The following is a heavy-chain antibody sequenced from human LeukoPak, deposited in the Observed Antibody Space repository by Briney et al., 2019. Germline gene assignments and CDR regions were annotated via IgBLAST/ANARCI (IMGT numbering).Heavy chain of an antibody. CDR2: IKSKTDGGTT. D-gene: IGHD6-13*01. CDR1: GFTFSNAW. J-gene: IGHJ5*02. Sequence: GGSLRLSCAASGFTFSNAWMSWVRQAPGKGLEWVGRIKSKTDGGTTDYAAPVKGRFTISRDDSKNTLYLQMNSLRAEDTAVYYCARGSSGFDPWGQGTLVTVSS. CDR3: ARGSSGFDP. V-gene: IGHV3-15*01.